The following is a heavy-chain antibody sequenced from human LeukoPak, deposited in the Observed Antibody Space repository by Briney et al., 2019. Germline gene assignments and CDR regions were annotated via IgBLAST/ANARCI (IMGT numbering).Heavy chain of an antibody. V-gene: IGHV4-39*01. CDR1: GGSISSSGYY. Sequence: PSETLSLTCTVSGGSISSSGYYWAWIRQPPGKGLEWMGSIHYSGNTFYNPSLKSRVTISVDTSNNQFSLNLNSLTAADTAAYYCARPCDSVRVGTFDLWGQGTMVTVSS. D-gene: IGHD3-16*01. CDR3: ARPCDSVRVGTFDL. CDR2: IHYSGNT. J-gene: IGHJ3*01.